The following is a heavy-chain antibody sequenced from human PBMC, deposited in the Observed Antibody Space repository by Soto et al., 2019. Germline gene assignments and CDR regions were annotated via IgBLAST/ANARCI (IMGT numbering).Heavy chain of an antibody. J-gene: IGHJ6*02. CDR1: GYSFTDYH. D-gene: IGHD2-8*01. CDR2: INPKSGGT. Sequence: ASVKVSCKASGYSFTDYHIHWVRQAPGQGLEWLGRINPKSGGTSTAQKFQGWVTMTTDTSISTASMELTRLTSDDTAIYYCARGDSTDCSNGVCSFFYNHDMDVGGQGTTVTV. CDR3: ARGDSTDCSNGVCSFFYNHDMDV. V-gene: IGHV1-2*04.